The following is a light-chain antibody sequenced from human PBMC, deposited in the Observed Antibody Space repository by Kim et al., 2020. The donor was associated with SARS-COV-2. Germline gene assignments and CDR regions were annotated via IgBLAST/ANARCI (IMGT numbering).Light chain of an antibody. CDR3: QVWDSSSDPAV. J-gene: IGLJ7*01. CDR1: NIGSKS. V-gene: IGLV3-21*04. Sequence: SYELTQPPSVSVAPGKTARITCGGNNIGSKSVHWYQQKPGQAPVLVIYYDSDRPSGIPERFSGSNSGNTATLTISRVEAGYEAEYYCQVWDSSSDPAVFGGATQLAVL. CDR2: YDS.